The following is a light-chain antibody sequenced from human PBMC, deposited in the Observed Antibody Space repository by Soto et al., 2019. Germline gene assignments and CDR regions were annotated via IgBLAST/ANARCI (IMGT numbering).Light chain of an antibody. J-gene: IGKJ1*01. CDR2: GAS. V-gene: IGKV3-20*01. CDR1: QSVSRSY. Sequence: EIVLTQSPGTLSLSPGEGATLSCRASQSVSRSYLAWYQQKPGQAPRLLIYGASSRATGIPDRFSGSGSGTDFTLTISRLEPEDFAVYYCQQYGSSSWTFGQGTKVEIK. CDR3: QQYGSSSWT.